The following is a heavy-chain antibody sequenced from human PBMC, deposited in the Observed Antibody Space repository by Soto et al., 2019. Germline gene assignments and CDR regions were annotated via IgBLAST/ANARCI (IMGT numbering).Heavy chain of an antibody. CDR1: GYTFTSYA. CDR2: INLVIETT. CDR3: ASFHQYGGHPDAFDS. Sequence: ASVKVSCKASGYTFTSYAMHWVRQAPGQRLEWMGCINLVIETTDYAQKFQDRVTITADKSTNTAYMELRSLFSEDTAVYYCASFHQYGGHPDAFDSWGPGIGVTV. J-gene: IGHJ3*02. V-gene: IGHV1-3*01. D-gene: IGHD4-17*01.